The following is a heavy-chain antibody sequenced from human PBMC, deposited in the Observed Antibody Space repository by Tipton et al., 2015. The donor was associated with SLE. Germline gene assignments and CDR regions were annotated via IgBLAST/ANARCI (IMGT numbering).Heavy chain of an antibody. CDR3: AREGISYCGGDCHGSFDY. J-gene: IGHJ4*02. CDR2: IFSSGNT. D-gene: IGHD2-21*01. V-gene: IGHV4-61*02. Sequence: LRLSCTVSGDSMNSGVYYWSWLRRPAGKGLEWIGRIFSSGNTIYNPSLKSRVTISEDTSKNQFSLRLSSVTAADTAVYYCAREGISYCGGDCHGSFDYWGQGSLVTVSS. CDR1: GDSMNSGVYY.